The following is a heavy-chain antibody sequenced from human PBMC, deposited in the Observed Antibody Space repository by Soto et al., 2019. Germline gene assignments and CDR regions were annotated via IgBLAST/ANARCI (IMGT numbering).Heavy chain of an antibody. CDR2: ISYDGSNK. J-gene: IGHJ6*02. Sequence: GGSLRLSCAASGFTFSSYGMHWVRQAPGKGLEWVAVISYDGSNKYYADSVKGRFTISRDNSKNTLYLQMNSLRAEDTAVYYCAKSSSSSGYYYSGMDVWGQGTTVTVSS. CDR3: AKSSSSSGYYYSGMDV. V-gene: IGHV3-30*18. D-gene: IGHD6-6*01. CDR1: GFTFSSYG.